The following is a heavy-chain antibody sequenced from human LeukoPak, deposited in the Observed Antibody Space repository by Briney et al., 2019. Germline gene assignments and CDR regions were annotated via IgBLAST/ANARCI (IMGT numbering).Heavy chain of an antibody. J-gene: IGHJ6*02. CDR3: ARRRYYDSSGSYGMDV. CDR2: IYPGESDT. V-gene: IGHV5-51*01. CDR1: GYSFTSYW. D-gene: IGHD3-22*01. Sequence: GESLKISCKGSGYSFTSYWIGWVRQMPGKGLEWMGIIYPGESDTRYSPSFQGQVTISADKSISTAYLQWSSLEASDTAMYYCARRRYYDSSGSYGMDVWGQGTTVTVSS.